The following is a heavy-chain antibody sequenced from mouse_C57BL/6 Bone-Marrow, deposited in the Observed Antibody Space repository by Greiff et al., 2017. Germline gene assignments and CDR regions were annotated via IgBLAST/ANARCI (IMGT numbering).Heavy chain of an antibody. CDR2: IDPSDSYT. J-gene: IGHJ2*01. CDR3: ARFGSSSDY. V-gene: IGHV1-69*01. Sequence: VQLQQPGAELVMPGASVKLSCKASGYTFTSYWMHWVKPRPGQGLEWIGEIDPSDSYTNYNQKFKVKSTLTVDKSSSTAYMQLSSLTSEDSAVYYCARFGSSSDYWGQGTTLTVSS. D-gene: IGHD1-1*01. CDR1: GYTFTSYW.